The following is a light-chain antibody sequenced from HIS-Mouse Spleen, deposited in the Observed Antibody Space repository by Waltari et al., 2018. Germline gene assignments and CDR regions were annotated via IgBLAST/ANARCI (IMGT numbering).Light chain of an antibody. Sequence: SYELTQPPSVSVSPGQTARITCSDDALPQKYAYWYQQKSGQAPVLVIYEDSKRPSGIPERFSGSSSGTMATLTISGAQVEDEADYYCYSTDSSGNHRVFGGGTKLTVL. CDR2: EDS. CDR3: YSTDSSGNHRV. J-gene: IGLJ2*01. V-gene: IGLV3-10*01. CDR1: ALPQKY.